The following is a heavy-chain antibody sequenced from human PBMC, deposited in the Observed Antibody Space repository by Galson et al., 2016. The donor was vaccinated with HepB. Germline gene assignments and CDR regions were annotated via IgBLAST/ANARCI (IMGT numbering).Heavy chain of an antibody. J-gene: IGHJ6*02. Sequence: QSGAEVKKAGESLKISCKASGYNFPYYWIGWVRQKPGKGLEWMGIIYPGDSEIRYSPSFQGQVTMSVDKSISTAFLQWSSLKASDTAMYYCARRRDILTGYRYYYGMDVWGQGTTVTVSS. CDR3: ARRRDILTGYRYYYGMDV. V-gene: IGHV5-51*01. CDR1: GYNFPYYW. D-gene: IGHD3-9*01. CDR2: IYPGDSEI.